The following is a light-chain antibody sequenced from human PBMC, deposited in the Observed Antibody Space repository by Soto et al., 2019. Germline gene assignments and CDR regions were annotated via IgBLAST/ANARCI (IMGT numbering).Light chain of an antibody. V-gene: IGKV4-1*01. J-gene: IGKJ3*01. CDR3: QQYYTTPFT. CDR2: WAS. Sequence: DIVMTQSPDSLAVSLGERATINCKSSQSVLSSSNNENYLAWYQQKPRQPPKLLIYWASTRDSGVPDRFSGSGSGTHFSLTISSLQAEDVAVYYCQQYYTTPFTFGRGTKVDIK. CDR1: QSVLSSSNNENY.